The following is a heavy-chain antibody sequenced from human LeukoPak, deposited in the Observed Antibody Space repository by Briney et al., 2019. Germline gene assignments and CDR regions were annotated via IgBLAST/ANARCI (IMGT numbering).Heavy chain of an antibody. CDR2: IWYDGSNK. CDR1: GFTVSSNY. V-gene: IGHV3-33*08. D-gene: IGHD5-18*01. Sequence: GGSLRLSCAASGFTVSSNYMSWVRQAPGKGLEWVAVIWYDGSNKYYADSVKGRFTISRDNSKNTLYLQMNSLRAEDTAVYYCARRGYSYGYSPIYYYYYGMDVWGQGTTVTVSS. CDR3: ARRGYSYGYSPIYYYYYGMDV. J-gene: IGHJ6*02.